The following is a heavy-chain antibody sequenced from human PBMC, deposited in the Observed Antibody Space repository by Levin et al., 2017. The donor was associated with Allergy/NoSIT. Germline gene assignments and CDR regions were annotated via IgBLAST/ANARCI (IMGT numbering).Heavy chain of an antibody. CDR3: AREGPFCSSTSGPDHDAFDI. Sequence: GESLKISCKASGYTFTSYYMHWVRQAPGQGLEWMGIINPSGGSTSYAQKFQGRVTMTRDTSTSTVYMELSSLRSEDTAVYYCAREGPFCSSTSGPDHDAFDIWGQGTMVTVSS. CDR2: INPSGGST. D-gene: IGHD2-2*01. V-gene: IGHV1-46*01. CDR1: GYTFTSYY. J-gene: IGHJ3*02.